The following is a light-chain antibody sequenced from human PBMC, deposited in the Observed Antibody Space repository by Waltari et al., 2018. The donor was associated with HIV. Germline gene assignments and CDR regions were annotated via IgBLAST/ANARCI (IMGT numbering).Light chain of an antibody. CDR3: QSADSSGVV. Sequence: SYELTQPPSVSVSPGQTARITCSGDALPKQYAYWYQQKPGQAPVLVIYKDSERPAGIPEGFSGSSSGRTVTLTISGVQAEDEADYYCQSADSSGVVFGGGTKLTVL. CDR2: KDS. V-gene: IGLV3-25*03. J-gene: IGLJ2*01. CDR1: ALPKQY.